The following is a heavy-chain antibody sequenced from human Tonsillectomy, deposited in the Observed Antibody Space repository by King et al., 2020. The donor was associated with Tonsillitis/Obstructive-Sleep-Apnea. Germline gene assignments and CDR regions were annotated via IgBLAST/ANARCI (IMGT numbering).Heavy chain of an antibody. J-gene: IGHJ3*02. D-gene: IGHD3-9*01. CDR3: ARAYYDMFTGYLDDAFDI. V-gene: IGHV4-59*08. Sequence: LHLQESGPGLVKPSETLSLTCTVSGVSISSYYWSWIRQPPGKGLEWIGYIYYSGSTHYNPSLKSRVTISVDTSKNQFSLKLSSVTAADTAVYYWARAYYDMFTGYLDDAFDIWGQGTMVTVSS. CDR2: IYYSGST. CDR1: GVSISSYY.